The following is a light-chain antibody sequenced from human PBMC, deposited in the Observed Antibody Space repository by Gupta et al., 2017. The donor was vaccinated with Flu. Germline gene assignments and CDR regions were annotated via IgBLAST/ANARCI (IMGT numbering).Light chain of an antibody. J-gene: IGKJ1*01. CDR2: LGS. CDR3: KQDIQTPWT. CDR1: QSLLHSNGYNY. V-gene: IGKV2-28*01. Sequence: DIVMTHSPLSLPVTPGEPASIACRSSQSLLHSNGYNYLAWYLQKPGQSPQLLIYLGSNRACGVPERFSGSGSGTDFTLKISRVEAEDVGVYYCKQDIQTPWTFGQGTKVEIK.